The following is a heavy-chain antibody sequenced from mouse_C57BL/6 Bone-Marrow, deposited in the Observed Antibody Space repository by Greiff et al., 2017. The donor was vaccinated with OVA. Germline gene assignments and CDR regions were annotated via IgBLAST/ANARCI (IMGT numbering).Heavy chain of an antibody. J-gene: IGHJ1*03. D-gene: IGHD1-1*01. CDR2: IWTGGGT. CDR1: GFSLTSYA. CDR3: ARILLRSYWYFDV. V-gene: IGHV2-9-1*01. Sequence: VKLVESGPGLVAPSQSLSITCTVSGFSLTSYAISWVRQPPGKGLEWLGVIWTGGGTTYNSDLKSRLSISKDHSKRQVFLKMNRLQTDDTARYYCARILLRSYWYFDVWGTGTTVTVSS.